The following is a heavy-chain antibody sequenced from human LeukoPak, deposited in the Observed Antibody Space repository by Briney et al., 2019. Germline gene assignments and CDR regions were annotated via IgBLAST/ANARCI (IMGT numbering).Heavy chain of an antibody. CDR3: ARHVDGRSWFDP. CDR2: IYYSGST. CDR1: GFTFSSYW. D-gene: IGHD5-12*01. Sequence: PGGSLRLSCAASGFTFSSYWMSWVRQPPGKGLEWIGSIYYSGSTYYNPSLKSRVTISIDTSKNQFSLKLSSVTAADTAVYYCARHVDGRSWFDPWGQGTLVTVSS. J-gene: IGHJ5*02. V-gene: IGHV4-39*01.